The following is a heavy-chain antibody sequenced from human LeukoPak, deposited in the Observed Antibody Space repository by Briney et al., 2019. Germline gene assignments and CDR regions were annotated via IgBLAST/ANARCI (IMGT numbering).Heavy chain of an antibody. J-gene: IGHJ4*02. Sequence: GGSLRLSCAASEFTVSGTHMSWVRQAPGKGLEWVSAMYTGGTTYYADSVQGRFTISRDNSKNTLYLQMNSLRAEDTAVYYCAKDEATSGGWLASWGQGTLVTVSS. CDR2: MYTGGTT. V-gene: IGHV3-53*01. CDR1: EFTVSGTH. D-gene: IGHD3-16*01. CDR3: AKDEATSGGWLAS.